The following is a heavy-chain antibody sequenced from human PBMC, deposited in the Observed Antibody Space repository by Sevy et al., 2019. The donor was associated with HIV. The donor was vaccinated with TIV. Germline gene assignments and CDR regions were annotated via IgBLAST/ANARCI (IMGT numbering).Heavy chain of an antibody. D-gene: IGHD3-16*01. Sequence: GGSLRLSCTASGFTFRNAWMTWVRQVPGKGLEWVGRIRNDPDGGTTDYAAPVRGRFTISRDDSKNTLYLQMNSLETGDTAGYYCSTDIVVQSGDSYDFSTFNPDLPHNSGADVWGQGTTVTVSS. V-gene: IGHV3-15*01. J-gene: IGHJ6*02. CDR1: GFTFRNAW. CDR2: IRNDPDGGTT. CDR3: STDIVVQSGDSYDFSTFNPDLPHNSGADV.